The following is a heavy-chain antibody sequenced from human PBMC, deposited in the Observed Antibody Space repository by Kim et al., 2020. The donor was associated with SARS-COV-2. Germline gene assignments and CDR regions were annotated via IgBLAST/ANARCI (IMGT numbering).Heavy chain of an antibody. CDR2: IGTAGDT. CDR1: GFTFSSYD. CDR3: ARGNTISYYYYMDV. D-gene: IGHD3-3*01. V-gene: IGHV3-13*01. J-gene: IGHJ6*03. Sequence: GGSLRLSCAASGFTFSSYDMHWVRQATGKGLEWVSAIGTAGDTYYPGSVKGRFTISRENAKNSLYLQMNSLRAGDTAVYYCARGNTISYYYYMDVWGNGTTVTVSS.